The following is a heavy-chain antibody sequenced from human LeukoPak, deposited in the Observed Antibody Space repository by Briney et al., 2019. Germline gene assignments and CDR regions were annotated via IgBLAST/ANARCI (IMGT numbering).Heavy chain of an antibody. J-gene: IGHJ4*02. Sequence: SETLSLTCTVSGGSISSSSYYWGWIRQPPGKGLEWIGSIYYSGSTYYNPSLKSRVTISVDTSKNQFSLKLSSVTAADTAVYYCARGVTMVRGSISYYFDYWGQGTLVTVSS. V-gene: IGHV4-39*01. CDR2: IYYSGST. D-gene: IGHD3-10*01. CDR1: GGSISSSSYY. CDR3: ARGVTMVRGSISYYFDY.